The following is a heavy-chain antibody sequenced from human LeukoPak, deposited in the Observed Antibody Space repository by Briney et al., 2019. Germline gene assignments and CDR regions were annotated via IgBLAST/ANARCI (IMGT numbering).Heavy chain of an antibody. Sequence: PGGSLRLSCAASGFTFDDYAMHWVRQAPGKGLEWVSGISWNSGSIGYADSVKGRFTISRDNAKNSLYLQMNSLRAEDTALYYCAKETIWFGELYDYWGQGTLVTVSS. CDR1: GFTFDDYA. CDR3: AKETIWFGELYDY. CDR2: ISWNSGSI. V-gene: IGHV3-9*01. D-gene: IGHD3-10*01. J-gene: IGHJ4*02.